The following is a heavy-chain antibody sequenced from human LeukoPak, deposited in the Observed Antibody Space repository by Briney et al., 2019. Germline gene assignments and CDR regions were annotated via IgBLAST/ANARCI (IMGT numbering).Heavy chain of an antibody. CDR3: ARDCRVWPYYFDY. J-gene: IGHJ4*02. D-gene: IGHD2-15*01. CDR1: GFTFSSYG. CDR2: IWYDGSNK. Sequence: PGRSLRLSCAASGFTFSSYGMHWVRQAPGKGLEWVAVIWYDGSNKYYADSVKGRFTISRDNSKNTLYLQMNSLRAEDTAVYYCARDCRVWPYYFDYWGQGTLVTVSS. V-gene: IGHV3-33*01.